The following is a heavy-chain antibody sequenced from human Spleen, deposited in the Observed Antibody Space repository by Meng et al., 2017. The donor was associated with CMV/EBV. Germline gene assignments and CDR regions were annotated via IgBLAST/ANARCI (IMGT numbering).Heavy chain of an antibody. CDR1: GYNFNDYP. Sequence: SCMTSGYNFNDYPISWVRQPPGQGLEWMGWINTSSADTNYAQMLQGRVTMTTDPSTSTAYLHLRRLRSDDTAVYYCARENNWNDVADYWGQGTLVTVSS. D-gene: IGHD1-1*01. J-gene: IGHJ4*02. V-gene: IGHV1-18*01. CDR3: ARENNWNDVADY. CDR2: INTSSADT.